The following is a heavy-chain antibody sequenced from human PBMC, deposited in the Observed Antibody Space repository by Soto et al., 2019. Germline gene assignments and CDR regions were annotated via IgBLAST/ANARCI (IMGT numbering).Heavy chain of an antibody. J-gene: IGHJ6*02. CDR2: INHSGST. Sequence: QVQLQQWGAGLLKPSETLSLTCAVYGGSFSGYYWSWIRQPPGKGLEWIGEINHSGSTNYNPSLKSRVTISVDTSKNQFSLKLSSVTAADTAVYYCARGLRFLEWFSSRYYYYGMDVWGQGTTVTVSS. CDR1: GGSFSGYY. V-gene: IGHV4-34*01. CDR3: ARGLRFLEWFSSRYYYYGMDV. D-gene: IGHD3-3*01.